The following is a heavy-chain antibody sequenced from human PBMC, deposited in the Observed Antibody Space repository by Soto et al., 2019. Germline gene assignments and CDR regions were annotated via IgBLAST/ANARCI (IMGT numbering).Heavy chain of an antibody. D-gene: IGHD4-17*01. CDR2: ISYDGSNK. CDR3: AREFTLTTFDY. V-gene: IGHV3-30-3*01. Sequence: QVQLVESGGGVVQPGRSLRLSCAASGFTFSSYLMHWVRQAPGKGLEWVAVISYDGSNKYYADSVKGRFTISRDNSKNTLYLQMNSLRVEDTAVYYGAREFTLTTFDYWGQGTLVTVSS. J-gene: IGHJ4*02. CDR1: GFTFSSYL.